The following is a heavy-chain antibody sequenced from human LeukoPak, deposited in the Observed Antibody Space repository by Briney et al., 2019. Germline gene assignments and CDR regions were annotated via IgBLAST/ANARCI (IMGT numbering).Heavy chain of an antibody. D-gene: IGHD3-9*01. Sequence: GGSLRLSCAASGFTFNNYWLSWVRQAPGKGLEWVANIKTDGSETYYVDAVKGRFTISRDNAKNSLYLQMNNLRVEDTAVYYCVRNLPGAGYWGQGTLDIVSS. CDR3: VRNLPGAGY. V-gene: IGHV3-7*01. CDR1: GFTFNNYW. J-gene: IGHJ4*02. CDR2: IKTDGSET.